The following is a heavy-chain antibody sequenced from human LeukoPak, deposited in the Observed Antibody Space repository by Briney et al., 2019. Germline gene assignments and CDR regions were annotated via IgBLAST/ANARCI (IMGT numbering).Heavy chain of an antibody. CDR2: IYYSGST. CDR3: ARDPEDYGSGSL. J-gene: IGHJ4*02. Sequence: SXXLSLTCTVSGGSISSYYWSWIRQPPGKGLEWVGYIYYSGSTNYNPSLKSRVTISVDTSKNQFSLKLSSVTAADTAVYYCARDPEDYGSGSLWGQGTLVTVSS. CDR1: GGSISSYY. V-gene: IGHV4-59*01. D-gene: IGHD3-10*01.